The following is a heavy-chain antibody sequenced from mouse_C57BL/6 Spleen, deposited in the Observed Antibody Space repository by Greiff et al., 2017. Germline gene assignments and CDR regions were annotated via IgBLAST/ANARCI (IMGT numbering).Heavy chain of an antibody. D-gene: IGHD2-1*01. Sequence: EVQLQQSGPELVKPGASVKISCKASGYTFTDYYMNWVKQSPGKSLEWIGDINPNNGGTSYNQKFKGKATLTVDKSSSTAYMELRSLTSEDSAVYYCARRGAYGTFDYWGQGTTLTVSS. CDR2: INPNNGGT. CDR3: ARRGAYGTFDY. V-gene: IGHV1-26*01. CDR1: GYTFTDYY. J-gene: IGHJ2*01.